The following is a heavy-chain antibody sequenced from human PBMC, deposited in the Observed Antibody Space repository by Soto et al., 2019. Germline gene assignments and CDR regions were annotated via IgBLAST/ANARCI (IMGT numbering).Heavy chain of an antibody. CDR1: GGSLDNYY. J-gene: IGHJ4*02. V-gene: IGHV4-59*08. D-gene: IGHD5-18*01. Sequence: SETLSLTCSVSGGSLDNYYWTWIRQPPGKGLEFIGYIYYKGTTTYNPSLKSRVAISIDTSKNQFSLKLTSVIAADTAVYYCARRYGSCFDYWGQGTLVTVSS. CDR3: ARRYGSCFDY. CDR2: IYYKGTT.